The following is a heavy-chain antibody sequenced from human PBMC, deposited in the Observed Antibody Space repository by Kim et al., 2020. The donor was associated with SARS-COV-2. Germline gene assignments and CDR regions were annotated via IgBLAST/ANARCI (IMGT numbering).Heavy chain of an antibody. V-gene: IGHV3-53*04. D-gene: IGHD2-2*01. CDR1: GFTVSSNY. Sequence: GGSLRLSCAASGFTVSSNYMSWVRQAPGKGLEWVSVIYSGGSTYYAESVKGRFTISRHNSKNTLYLQMNSLRAEDTAVYYCTGRVVVVPAAMRGYYGMDVWGQGTTVTVSS. J-gene: IGHJ6*02. CDR3: TGRVVVVPAAMRGYYGMDV. CDR2: IYSGGST.